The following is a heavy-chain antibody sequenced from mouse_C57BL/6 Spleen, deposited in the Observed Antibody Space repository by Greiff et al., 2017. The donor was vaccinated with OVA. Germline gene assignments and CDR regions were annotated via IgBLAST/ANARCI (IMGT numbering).Heavy chain of an antibody. CDR2: IDPETGGT. V-gene: IGHV1-15*01. Sequence: QVQLQQSGAELVRPGASVTLSCKASGYTFTDYEMHWVKQTPVHGLEWIGAIDPETGGTAYNQKFKGKAILTADKSSSTAYMELRSLTSEDSAVYYCTREGLYYGNSYWGQGTTLTVSS. CDR3: TREGLYYGNSY. D-gene: IGHD2-1*01. J-gene: IGHJ2*01. CDR1: GYTFTDYE.